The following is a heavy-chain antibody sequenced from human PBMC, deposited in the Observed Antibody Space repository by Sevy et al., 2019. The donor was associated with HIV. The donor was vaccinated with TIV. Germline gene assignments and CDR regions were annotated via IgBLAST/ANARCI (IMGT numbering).Heavy chain of an antibody. CDR3: ARKSDNWFDP. CDR1: GGSISSYY. J-gene: IGHJ5*02. CDR2: IYYSGST. V-gene: IGHV4-59*13. Sequence: SETLSLTCTVSGGSISSYYWSWIRQPPGKGLEWIGYIYYSGSTNYDPSLKSRVTISVDTSKNQFSLKLSSVTAADTAVYYCARKSDNWFDPRGQGTLVTVSS.